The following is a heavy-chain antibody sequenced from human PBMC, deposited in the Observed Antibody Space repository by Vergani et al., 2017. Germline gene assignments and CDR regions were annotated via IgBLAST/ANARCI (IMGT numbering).Heavy chain of an antibody. Sequence: QVQLQQWGAGLLKPSETLSLTCAVYGGSFSGYYWSWIRQPPGKGLEWIGEINHSGSTNYNPSLKSRVTISVDTSKNQFSLKLSSVTAADTAVYYCARVHGYIYGYYYYYYMDVWGKGTTVTVSS. CDR2: INHSGST. CDR1: GGSFSGYY. CDR3: ARVHGYIYGYYYYYYMDV. V-gene: IGHV4-34*01. D-gene: IGHD5-18*01. J-gene: IGHJ6*03.